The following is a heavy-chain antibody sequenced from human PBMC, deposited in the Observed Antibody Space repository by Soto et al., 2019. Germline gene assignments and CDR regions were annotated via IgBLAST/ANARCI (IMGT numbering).Heavy chain of an antibody. CDR3: ASDQPMTPYDVMDV. CDR2: INPRGGSS. D-gene: IGHD3-22*01. V-gene: IGHV1-46*01. J-gene: IGHJ6*02. Sequence: QVQLVQSGAEVKKPGASVKVSCKASGYTLTSYYMHWVRQAPGQGLECMGIINPRGGSSSYLQNFQGRVNINRDTSTSTVYTELISRRSEDPAVYYCASDQPMTPYDVMDVWGQGTTVTVSS. CDR1: GYTLTSYY.